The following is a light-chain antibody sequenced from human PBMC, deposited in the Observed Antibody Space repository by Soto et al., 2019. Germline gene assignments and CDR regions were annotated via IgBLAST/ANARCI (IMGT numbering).Light chain of an antibody. CDR1: HDINIY. V-gene: IGKV1-27*01. J-gene: IGKJ4*01. CDR2: AAS. Sequence: DVQMTQSPSSLSASVGDRVTITCRAGHDINIYLAWYQQKPGKVPELLIDAASILQTGVPSRFRGSGSGTDFTLTISSLQPEDVATYYCQKYDRAPLAFGRGTKVEIK. CDR3: QKYDRAPLA.